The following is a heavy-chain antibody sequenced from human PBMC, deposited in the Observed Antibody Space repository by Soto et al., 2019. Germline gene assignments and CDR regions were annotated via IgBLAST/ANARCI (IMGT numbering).Heavy chain of an antibody. CDR2: IDPSDSYT. J-gene: IGHJ6*02. CDR3: ASPRLYSPSYYGMDV. V-gene: IGHV5-10-1*01. CDR1: GYSFTSYW. D-gene: IGHD5-18*01. Sequence: GESLKLSCKGSGYSFTSYWISWVRQMPGKGLEWMGRIDPSDSYTNYSPSFQGHVTISADKSISTAYLQWSSLKASDTAMYYCASPRLYSPSYYGMDVWGQGTTVTVSS.